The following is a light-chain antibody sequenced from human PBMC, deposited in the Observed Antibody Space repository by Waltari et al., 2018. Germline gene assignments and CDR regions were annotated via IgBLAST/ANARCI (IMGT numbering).Light chain of an antibody. Sequence: QSALTQPASVSGSPGQSVTIFCAGTSNDVGGYNSVSWYQEHPGQAPRVIIYDVSDRPSGVSDRFSGSQSGNTASLTIPGLQAEDEADYYCSSQSSNDVVLFGGGTKLTVL. J-gene: IGLJ2*01. V-gene: IGLV2-14*01. CDR1: SNDVGGYNS. CDR2: DVS. CDR3: SSQSSNDVVL.